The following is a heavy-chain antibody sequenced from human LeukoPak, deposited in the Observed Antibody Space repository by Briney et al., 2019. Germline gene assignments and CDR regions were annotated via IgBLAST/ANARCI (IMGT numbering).Heavy chain of an antibody. Sequence: GGSLRLSCAASGFTFSSYGMHWVRQAPGKGLEWVAFIRYDGSNKYYADSVKGRFTISRDNSKNTLYLQMNSLRAEDTAVYYCAKDIDLDIVVVPAAFDYWGQGTLVTVSS. CDR2: IRYDGSNK. CDR3: AKDIDLDIVVVPAAFDY. J-gene: IGHJ4*02. V-gene: IGHV3-30*02. D-gene: IGHD2-2*03. CDR1: GFTFSSYG.